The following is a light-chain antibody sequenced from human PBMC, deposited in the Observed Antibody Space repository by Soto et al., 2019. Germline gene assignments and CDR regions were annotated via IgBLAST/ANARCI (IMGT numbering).Light chain of an antibody. CDR1: QSINRH. Sequence: EIVLTQSPATLSLSPGERATLSCRASQSINRHLAWYRQKPGQAPRLLIYDASNRATGIPAWFSGSGSGSDFTLTICILETEDFGVYYCQQRSNWPPVTFDGGTKVEIK. V-gene: IGKV3-11*01. CDR2: DAS. J-gene: IGKJ4*01. CDR3: QQRSNWPPVT.